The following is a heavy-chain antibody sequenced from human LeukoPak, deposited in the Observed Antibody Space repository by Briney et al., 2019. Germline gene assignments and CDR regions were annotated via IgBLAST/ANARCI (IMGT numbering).Heavy chain of an antibody. V-gene: IGHV1-3*04. D-gene: IGHD6-19*01. CDR3: ARGGYSSGCDY. CDR1: GYTFTRYT. CDR2: INTGNGNT. Sequence: ASVKVSCKASGYTFTRYTLHWVRQAPGQRLEWMGWINTGNGNTKYSQKFQGRVTITRDTSASTVYMELSSLRSEDTAVYHCARGGYSSGCDYWGQGTLVTVSP. J-gene: IGHJ4*02.